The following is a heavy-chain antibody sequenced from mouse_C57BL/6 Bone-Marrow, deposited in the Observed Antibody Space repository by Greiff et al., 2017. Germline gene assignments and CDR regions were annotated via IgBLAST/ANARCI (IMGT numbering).Heavy chain of an antibody. Sequence: VQLQQPGAELVRPGTSVKVSCKASGYAFNNYLIEWVKQRPGQGLEWIGVINPGSGGTNYNEKFKGKATLTADKSSSTAYLQLSSLTSEDSAVYFCARSKDWDSWFAYCGQGTLVTVSA. D-gene: IGHD4-1*01. J-gene: IGHJ3*01. V-gene: IGHV1-54*01. CDR2: INPGSGGT. CDR1: GYAFNNYL. CDR3: ARSKDWDSWFAY.